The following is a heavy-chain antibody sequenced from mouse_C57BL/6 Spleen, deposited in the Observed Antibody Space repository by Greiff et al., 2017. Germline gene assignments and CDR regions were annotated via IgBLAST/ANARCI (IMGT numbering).Heavy chain of an antibody. J-gene: IGHJ4*01. CDR1: GYTFTSYW. V-gene: IGHV1-64*01. Sequence: QLQQPGAELVKPGASVKLSCKASGYTFTSYWMHWVKQRPGQGLEWIGMIHPNSGSTNYNEKFKSKATLTVDKSSSTAYMQLSSLTSEDSAVYYCARRITTVVAPLAMDYWGQGTSVTVSS. D-gene: IGHD1-1*01. CDR3: ARRITTVVAPLAMDY. CDR2: IHPNSGST.